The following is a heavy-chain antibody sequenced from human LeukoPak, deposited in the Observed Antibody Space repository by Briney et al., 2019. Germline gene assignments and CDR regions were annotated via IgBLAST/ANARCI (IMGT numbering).Heavy chain of an antibody. CDR1: GFTFSSYW. D-gene: IGHD2-2*01. CDR2: INSDGRST. CDR3: ARDLERDIVVVPAARAAVYSYYGMDV. V-gene: IGHV3-74*01. Sequence: GGSPRLSCAASGFTFSSYWMHWVRQAPGKGLVWVSRINSDGRSTSYADSVKGRFTISRDNSKNTVDLQMDSLRAEDTAVYYCARDLERDIVVVPAARAAVYSYYGMDVWGQGTTVTVSS. J-gene: IGHJ6*02.